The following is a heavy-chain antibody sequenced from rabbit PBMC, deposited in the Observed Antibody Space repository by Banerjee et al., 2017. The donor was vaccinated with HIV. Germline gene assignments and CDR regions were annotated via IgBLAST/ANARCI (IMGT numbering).Heavy chain of an antibody. D-gene: IGHD7-1*01. Sequence: QSLEESGGDLVKPGASLTLTCTASGFSFSSSYYMCWVRQAPGKGLEWIACIYAGSSGSTYYASWAKGRFTISKTSSTTVTLQMTSLTAADTATYFCARGAAYAGYVSLYGMDLWGQGTLVTVS. CDR1: GFSFSSSYY. CDR2: IYAGSSGST. V-gene: IGHV1S40*01. J-gene: IGHJ6*01. CDR3: ARGAAYAGYVSLYGMDL.